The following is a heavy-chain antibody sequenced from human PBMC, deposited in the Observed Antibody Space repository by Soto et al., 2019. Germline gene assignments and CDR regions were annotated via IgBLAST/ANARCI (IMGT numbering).Heavy chain of an antibody. D-gene: IGHD2-15*01. CDR1: GYTFTNYD. CDR3: ARGRGWRDY. V-gene: IGHV1-8*01. Sequence: QVQLVQSGAEVKKPGASVKVSCKASGYTFTNYDINWVRQAPGQGLEWMGWMDPKSGNTAYAQKFQGRVTITRNTYISTAYLEVSSLSSEDTDVYFCARGRGWRDYWGQGTLVTVSS. J-gene: IGHJ4*02. CDR2: MDPKSGNT.